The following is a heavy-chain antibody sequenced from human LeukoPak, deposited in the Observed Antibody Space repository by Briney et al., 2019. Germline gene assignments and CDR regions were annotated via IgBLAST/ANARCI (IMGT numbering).Heavy chain of an antibody. V-gene: IGHV4-4*02. D-gene: IGHD3/OR15-3a*01. CDR1: GASITNDNW. J-gene: IGHJ4*02. CDR3: ARQTGSGLFILP. CDR2: IYHSGGT. Sequence: PSETLSLTCAVSGASITNDNWWSWVRQFPGKGLEWIGEIYHSGGTNYNPSLKSRVTISVDKSKNQFSLRVNPVTAADTAVYYCARQTGSGLFILPGGQGTLVTVSS.